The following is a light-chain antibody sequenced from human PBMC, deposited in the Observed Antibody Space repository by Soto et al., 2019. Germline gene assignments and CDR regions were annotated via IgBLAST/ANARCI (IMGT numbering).Light chain of an antibody. CDR1: QSVTSNF. Sequence: EIVLTQSPGTLSLSPGERATLSCRASQSVTSNFLAWYQQKPGQTPRLLIYGASSRATGIPDRFSGSGSGTDFTLTITRLEPEDFAVYYCQQYGSTPFTFGRGTKVEIK. J-gene: IGKJ4*01. V-gene: IGKV3-20*01. CDR3: QQYGSTPFT. CDR2: GAS.